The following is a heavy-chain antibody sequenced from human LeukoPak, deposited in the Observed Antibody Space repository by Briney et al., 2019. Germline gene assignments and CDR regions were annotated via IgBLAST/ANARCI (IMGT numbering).Heavy chain of an antibody. J-gene: IGHJ4*02. D-gene: IGHD4-23*01. CDR2: ISSSGSTI. CDR1: GFTFSSYE. V-gene: IGHV3-48*03. Sequence: GGSLRLSCAASGFTFSSYEMNWVRQAPGKGLEWVSYISSSGSTIYYADSVKGRFTISRDNAKNSLYLQMNSLRAEDTAVYYCARESRPSGNPYYFDYWGQGTLVTVSS. CDR3: ARESRPSGNPYYFDY.